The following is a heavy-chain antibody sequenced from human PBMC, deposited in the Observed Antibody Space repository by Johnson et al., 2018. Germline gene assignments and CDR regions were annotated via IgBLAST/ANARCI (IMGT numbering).Heavy chain of an antibody. Sequence: QVQLVQSGAEVKKPGASVKVSCKASGYTFTSYYMHWVRQAPGQGLEWMGIINPSGGSTSYAQKFQGRVTMTRDTSTSTVYMELSSLRSEDTAVYYCARLGVAGTYQWSWFDPWGQGTLVTVSP. CDR1: GYTFTSYY. J-gene: IGHJ5*02. V-gene: IGHV1-46*01. CDR3: ARLGVAGTYQWSWFDP. CDR2: INPSGGST. D-gene: IGHD6-19*01.